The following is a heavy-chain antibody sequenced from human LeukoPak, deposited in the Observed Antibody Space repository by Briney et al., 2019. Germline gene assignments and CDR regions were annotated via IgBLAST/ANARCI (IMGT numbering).Heavy chain of an antibody. CDR1: GGSISSGSYY. CDR2: IYTSGST. CDR3: ASISSGSYYEVDY. J-gene: IGHJ4*02. V-gene: IGHV4-61*02. D-gene: IGHD1-26*01. Sequence: ASETLSLTCTVSGGSISSGSYYWSWIRQPAGKGLEWIGRIYTSGSTNYNPSLKSRVTISVDTSKNQFSLKLSSVTAADTAVYYCASISSGSYYEVDYWGQGTLVTVSS.